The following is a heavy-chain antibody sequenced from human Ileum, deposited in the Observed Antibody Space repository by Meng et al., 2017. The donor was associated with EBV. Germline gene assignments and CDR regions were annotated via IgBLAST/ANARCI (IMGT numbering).Heavy chain of an antibody. CDR3: ARLDSSGYYFGGWFDP. D-gene: IGHD3-22*01. CDR2: IYHHGTT. J-gene: IGHJ5*02. V-gene: IGHV4-4*02. Sequence: ARLQESGPRRVKPSGTVSLTCSVSGGSIISSKWWSWVRQSPGTGLEWIGEIYHHGTTNYNPSLKSRVTISVDTSKNKFFLNLTSLTAADTAVYYCARLDSSGYYFGGWFDPWGQGILVTVSS. CDR1: GGSIISSKW.